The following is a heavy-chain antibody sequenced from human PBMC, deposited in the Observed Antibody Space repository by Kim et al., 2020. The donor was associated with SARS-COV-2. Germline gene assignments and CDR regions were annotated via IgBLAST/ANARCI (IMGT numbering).Heavy chain of an antibody. D-gene: IGHD3-10*01. CDR3: ARDAVPYYYGSGSYYNGLDY. CDR2: ISSSGSTI. V-gene: IGHV3-48*03. J-gene: IGHJ4*02. CDR1: GFTFSSYE. Sequence: GGSLRLSCAASGFTFSSYEMNWVRQAPGKGLEWVSYISSSGSTIYYADSVKGRFTISRDNAKNSLYLQMNSLRAEDTAVYYCARDAVPYYYGSGSYYNGLDYWGQGTLVTVSS.